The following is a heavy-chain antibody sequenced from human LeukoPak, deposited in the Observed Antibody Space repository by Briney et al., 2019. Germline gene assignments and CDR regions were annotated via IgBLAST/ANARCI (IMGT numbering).Heavy chain of an antibody. D-gene: IGHD6-19*01. CDR1: GYTFTGYY. CDR2: ISAYNGNT. J-gene: IGHJ4*02. CDR3: ARDWYSSGWYSSDY. Sequence: ASVKVSCKASGYTFTGYYMHWVRQAPGQGLEWMGWISAYNGNTNYAQKLQGRVTMTTDTSTSTAYMELRSLRSDDTAVYYCARDWYSSGWYSSDYWGQGTLVTVSS. V-gene: IGHV1-18*04.